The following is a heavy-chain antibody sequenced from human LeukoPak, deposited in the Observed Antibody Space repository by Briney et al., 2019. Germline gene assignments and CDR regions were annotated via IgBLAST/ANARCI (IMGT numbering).Heavy chain of an antibody. J-gene: IGHJ4*02. V-gene: IGHV4-59*08. CDR1: GGSISTYY. Sequence: SETLSLTCTVSGGSISTYYWSWIRQPPGKGLDWIAYIYHSGTTNYNPSLKSRVTISEDTSKNQVSLNLTSVTAADTAVYYCAAGSGRSFDYWGQGTLVTVSS. CDR2: IYHSGTT. D-gene: IGHD3-10*01. CDR3: AAGSGRSFDY.